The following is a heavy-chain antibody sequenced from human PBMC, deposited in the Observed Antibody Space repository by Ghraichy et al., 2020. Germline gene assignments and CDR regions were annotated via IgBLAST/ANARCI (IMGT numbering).Heavy chain of an antibody. CDR1: GYTFTSYG. CDR3: ARGAVDTAMMYYYYGMDV. D-gene: IGHD5-18*01. Sequence: ASVKVSCKASGYTFTSYGISWVRQAPGQGLEWMGWISAYNGNTNYAQKLQGRVTMTTDTSTSTAYMELRSLRSDDTAVYYCARGAVDTAMMYYYYGMDVWGQGTTVTVSS. V-gene: IGHV1-18*04. CDR2: ISAYNGNT. J-gene: IGHJ6*02.